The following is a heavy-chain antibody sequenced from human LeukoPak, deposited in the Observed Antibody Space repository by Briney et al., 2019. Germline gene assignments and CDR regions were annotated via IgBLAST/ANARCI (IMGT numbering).Heavy chain of an antibody. J-gene: IGHJ4*02. CDR3: VRSVDYFDNTGPHMMFDY. Sequence: KPSETLSLTCTVSGGSISSHYWSWIRQPPGKGLEWIGYIYYSGSTNYNPSLKSRVTISVDTPKNQFSLKLSSVTAADTAVYHCVRSVDYFDNTGPHMMFDYWGQGSLVTVSS. CDR2: IYYSGST. D-gene: IGHD3-22*01. CDR1: GGSISSHY. V-gene: IGHV4-59*11.